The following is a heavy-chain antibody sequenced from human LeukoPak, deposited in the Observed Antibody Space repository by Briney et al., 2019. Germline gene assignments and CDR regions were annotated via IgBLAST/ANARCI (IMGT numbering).Heavy chain of an antibody. V-gene: IGHV1-3*01. Sequence: ASVKVSCKASGYTFTSYAMHWVRQAPGQRLEWMGWINAGNGNTKYSQKFQGRVTITRDTSASTAYMKLSSLRSEDTAVYYCARDSYSSSPGWAYNWFDPWGQGTLVTVSS. CDR3: ARDSYSSSPGWAYNWFDP. D-gene: IGHD6-6*01. CDR1: GYTFTSYA. CDR2: INAGNGNT. J-gene: IGHJ5*02.